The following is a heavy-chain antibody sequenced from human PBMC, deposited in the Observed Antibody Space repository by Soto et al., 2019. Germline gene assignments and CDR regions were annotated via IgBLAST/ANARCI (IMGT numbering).Heavy chain of an antibody. CDR3: ARDLMTTVPYYYYGMDV. CDR1: GYTFNVYY. D-gene: IGHD4-4*01. J-gene: IGHJ6*02. CDR2: INPNSGGT. Sequence: VQSGAEVKKPGASLKVSCKASGYTFNVYYIHWVRQAPGEGLAWIGWINPNSGGTRYAQKFQGRVTMTSDTSMSTAYLELSRLKYDDTAVYYGARDLMTTVPYYYYGMDVWGQGATVTVSS. V-gene: IGHV1-2*02.